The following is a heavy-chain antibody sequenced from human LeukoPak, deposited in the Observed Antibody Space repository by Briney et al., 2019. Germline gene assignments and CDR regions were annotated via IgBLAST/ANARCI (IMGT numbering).Heavy chain of an antibody. CDR1: GDSISSGSYF. D-gene: IGHD3-10*01. CDR3: GRAPYGPLDH. Sequence: PSETLSLTCTVSGDSISSGSYFWSWIRQPAGKGLEWIGRISTTGSTNYNPSLKSRISISAVTSKDQFSLSLTSVTAADTAVYYCGRAPYGPLDHWGQGILVTVSS. V-gene: IGHV4-61*02. J-gene: IGHJ4*02. CDR2: ISTTGST.